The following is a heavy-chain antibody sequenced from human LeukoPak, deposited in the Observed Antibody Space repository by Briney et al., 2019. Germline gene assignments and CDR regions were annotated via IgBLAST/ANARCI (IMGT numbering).Heavy chain of an antibody. CDR2: ISGSSWST. D-gene: IGHD2-2*01. J-gene: IGHJ6*03. V-gene: IGHV3-23*01. CDR1: GFIFSSYA. Sequence: GGSLRLSCAASGFIFSSYAMSWVRQAPGKGLAWVSAISGSSWSTYSVDSVRGPFTISRDNSKNTLYLQMNRLRADDTAVYHCAKVYCGTPTCSHYSYFYMDVWGKGTTVTVSS. CDR3: AKVYCGTPTCSHYSYFYMDV.